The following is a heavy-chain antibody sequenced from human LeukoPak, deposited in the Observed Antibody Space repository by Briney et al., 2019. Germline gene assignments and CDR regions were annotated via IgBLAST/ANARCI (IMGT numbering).Heavy chain of an antibody. Sequence: TPSETLSLTCTVSGGSISSYYWSWIRQPPGKGLEWIGYIYYSGSTNYNPSLKSRVTISVDTSKNQFSLKLSSVIAADTAVYYCARDPGNGIDPWGQGTLVTVSS. V-gene: IGHV4-59*08. CDR3: ARDPGNGIDP. CDR2: IYYSGST. D-gene: IGHD1-26*01. CDR1: GGSISSYY. J-gene: IGHJ5*02.